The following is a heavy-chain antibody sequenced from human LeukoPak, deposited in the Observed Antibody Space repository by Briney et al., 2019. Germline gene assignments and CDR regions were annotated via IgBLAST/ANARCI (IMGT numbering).Heavy chain of an antibody. J-gene: IGHJ4*02. V-gene: IGHV3-64D*06. CDR3: VRGTGY. CDR1: GFTFSTYV. CDR2: ISSNGDNT. Sequence: QPGGSQRLSCSVSGFTFSTYVMHWVRQAPGKGLEYVSAISSNGDNTYYADSVKGRFTISRDNSKNTLYLQMSSLRADDTAVYYCVRGTGYWGQGTLVTVSS.